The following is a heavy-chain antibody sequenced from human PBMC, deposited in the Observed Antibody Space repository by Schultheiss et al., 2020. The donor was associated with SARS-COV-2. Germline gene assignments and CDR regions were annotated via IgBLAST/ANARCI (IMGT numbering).Heavy chain of an antibody. D-gene: IGHD6-13*01. CDR3: ARGVRSWYHDY. Sequence: SETLSLTCVVSGGSISSGGYSWSWIRRAPGKGLEWIGFIHDSGSTNYNPSLKSRITMSVDTSKNQISLKMTSLTAADTAVYYCARGVRSWYHDYWGQGTLVTVSS. CDR1: GGSISSGGYS. V-gene: IGHV4-61*08. CDR2: IHDSGST. J-gene: IGHJ4*02.